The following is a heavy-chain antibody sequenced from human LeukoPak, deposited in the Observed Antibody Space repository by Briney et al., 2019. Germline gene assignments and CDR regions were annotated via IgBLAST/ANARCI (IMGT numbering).Heavy chain of an antibody. CDR3: ARDPQDDGGNYYFDY. D-gene: IGHD4-23*01. J-gene: IGHJ4*02. CDR1: GYTFTSYY. V-gene: IGHV1-46*01. CDR2: INPSGGST. Sequence: GASVKVSCKASGYTFTSYYMHWVRQAPGQGLEWMGLINPSGGSTSYAQKFQGRVTMTRDTSTSTVYMELSSLRSEDTAVYYCARDPQDDGGNYYFDYWGQGTLVTVSS.